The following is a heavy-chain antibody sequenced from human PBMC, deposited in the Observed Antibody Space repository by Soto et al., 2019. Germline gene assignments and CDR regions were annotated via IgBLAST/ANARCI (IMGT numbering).Heavy chain of an antibody. CDR2: IIPIFGTA. Sequence: SVKVSCKASGGTFSSYAISWVRQAPGQGLEWMGGIIPIFGTANYAQKFQGRVTITADESTSTAYMELSSLRSEDTAVYYCARDLVTGTTEDWFDPWGQGTLVTVSS. V-gene: IGHV1-69*13. D-gene: IGHD1-7*01. CDR1: GGTFSSYA. CDR3: ARDLVTGTTEDWFDP. J-gene: IGHJ5*02.